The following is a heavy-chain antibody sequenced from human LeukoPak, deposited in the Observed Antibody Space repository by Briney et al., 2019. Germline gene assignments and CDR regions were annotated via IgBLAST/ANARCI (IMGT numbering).Heavy chain of an antibody. D-gene: IGHD3-22*01. V-gene: IGHV3-33*08. CDR1: GFTFSSYG. J-gene: IGHJ4*02. CDR3: ARSPATYYYDSSGYYYGDY. Sequence: PGGSLRLSCAASGFTFSSYGMHWVRQAPGKGLEWVAVIWYDGSNKYYADSVKGRFTISRDNSKNTLYLQMNSLRAEDTAVYYCARSPATYYYDSSGYYYGDYWGQGTLVTVSS. CDR2: IWYDGSNK.